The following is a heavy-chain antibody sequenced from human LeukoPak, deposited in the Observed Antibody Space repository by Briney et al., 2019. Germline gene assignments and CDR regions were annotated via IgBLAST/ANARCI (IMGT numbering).Heavy chain of an antibody. Sequence: GGSLRLSCAASGFTFDDYGLSWVRQAPGKGLEWVSGINWNGGSTGYADSVKGRFTISRDNAKKSLYLQMSILRAEDTALYYCARVGKNGWDFDHWGQGTLVAVSS. CDR1: GFTFDDYG. V-gene: IGHV3-20*04. D-gene: IGHD6-19*01. CDR2: INWNGGST. J-gene: IGHJ4*02. CDR3: ARVGKNGWDFDH.